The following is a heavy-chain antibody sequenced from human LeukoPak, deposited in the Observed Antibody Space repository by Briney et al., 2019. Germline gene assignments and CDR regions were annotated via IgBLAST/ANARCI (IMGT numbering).Heavy chain of an antibody. Sequence: GGSLRLSCVGSGFTFSGVGMRWVRQAPGKGLEHVSAISRNGESTYYASSVKGRFTISRDDSKNTVYLRMGSLRTEDMGVYYCAREGGDSWGQGTLVTVSS. J-gene: IGHJ5*01. CDR1: GFTFSGVG. CDR2: ISRNGEST. D-gene: IGHD3-16*01. CDR3: AREGGDS. V-gene: IGHV3-64*01.